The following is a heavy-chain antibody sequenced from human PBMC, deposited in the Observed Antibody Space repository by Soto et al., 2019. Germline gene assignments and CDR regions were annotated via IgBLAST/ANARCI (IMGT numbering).Heavy chain of an antibody. V-gene: IGHV2-5*02. J-gene: IGHJ3*02. CDR2: IYWDDDK. Sequence: QITLKESGPTLVKPTQTLTLTCTFSGFSLSTSGVGVGWIRQPPGKALEWLALIYWDDDKRYSPSLKSRLTITKDTSKNQVVLTMTHMDPVDTATYYGAHRKESRVTTFCDAFDIWGQGTMVTVSS. CDR1: GFSLSTSGVG. D-gene: IGHD4-17*01. CDR3: AHRKESRVTTFCDAFDI.